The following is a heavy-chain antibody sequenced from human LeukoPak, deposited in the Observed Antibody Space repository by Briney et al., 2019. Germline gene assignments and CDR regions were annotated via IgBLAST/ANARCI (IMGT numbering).Heavy chain of an antibody. CDR3: ARDTTRWFSPSDH. D-gene: IGHD2-15*01. Sequence: GESLRLSCAASGFTFSTDSMNWFRQAPGKGLEWVSSVSSSSTYIYYADSVKGRFTVSRDNAKNSLYLQMNTLRADDTAVYYCARDTTRWFSPSDHWGQGTLVTVSS. J-gene: IGHJ4*02. CDR2: VSSSSTYI. V-gene: IGHV3-21*01. CDR1: GFTFSTDS.